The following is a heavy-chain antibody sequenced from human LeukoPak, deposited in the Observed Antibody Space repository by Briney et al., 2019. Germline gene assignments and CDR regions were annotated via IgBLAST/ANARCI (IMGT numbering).Heavy chain of an antibody. D-gene: IGHD2-8*01. Sequence: SETLSLTCTVSGGSISSYYWSWILQPAGNGLEWIGRIYTSGSTNYNPSLKSRVTMSVDTSKNQFSLKLSSVTAADTAVYYCARSRTNYYYYYMDVWGKGTTVTVSS. CDR1: GGSISSYY. J-gene: IGHJ6*03. CDR2: IYTSGST. V-gene: IGHV4-4*07. CDR3: ARSRTNYYYYYMDV.